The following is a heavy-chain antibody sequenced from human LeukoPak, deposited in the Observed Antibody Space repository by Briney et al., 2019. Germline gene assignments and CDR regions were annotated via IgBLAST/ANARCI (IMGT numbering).Heavy chain of an antibody. CDR2: IYPGDSDT. D-gene: IGHD4-17*01. J-gene: IGHJ1*01. Sequence: GESLKISCKVSGFSFTSYWIGWVRQMPGKGLEWMGIIYPGDSDTRYSPSFRGQVTISADKSISTAYLQWSSLKASDTAMYYCARGRTTVTTEYFQHWGQGTLVTVSS. V-gene: IGHV5-51*01. CDR1: GFSFTSYW. CDR3: ARGRTTVTTEYFQH.